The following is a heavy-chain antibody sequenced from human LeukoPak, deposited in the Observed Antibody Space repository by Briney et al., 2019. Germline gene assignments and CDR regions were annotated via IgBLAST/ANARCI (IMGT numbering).Heavy chain of an antibody. V-gene: IGHV1-69*01. CDR3: ARCPLRSIAVAGTFDY. D-gene: IGHD6-19*01. J-gene: IGHJ4*02. Sequence: ASVKVSCKASGGTFSSYAISWVRQAPGQGLEWMGGIIPIFGTANYAQKFQGRVTITADESTSTAYMELSSLRSEDTAVYYYARCPLRSIAVAGTFDYWGQGTLVTVSS. CDR1: GGTFSSYA. CDR2: IIPIFGTA.